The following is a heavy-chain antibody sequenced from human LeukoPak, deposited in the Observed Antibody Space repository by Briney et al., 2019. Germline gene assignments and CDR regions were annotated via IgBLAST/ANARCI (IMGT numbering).Heavy chain of an antibody. CDR1: RFTFDEYG. V-gene: IGHV3-20*04. CDR2: INRNGRSI. Sequence: PGGSLRLSCAASRFTFDEYGMSWVRQTAGKGLEWVSGINRNGRSIGYADSVKGRFTVSRDNAKSSLYLQMNSLRAEDTAVYYCAKDLGRKGINMVRGGIKTPDYWGQGTLVTVSS. CDR3: AKDLGRKGINMVRGGIKTPDY. D-gene: IGHD3-10*01. J-gene: IGHJ4*02.